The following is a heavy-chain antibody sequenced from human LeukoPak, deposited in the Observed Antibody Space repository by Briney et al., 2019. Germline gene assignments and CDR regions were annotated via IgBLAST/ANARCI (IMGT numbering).Heavy chain of an antibody. J-gene: IGHJ6*02. CDR1: GFTFSTSW. CDR3: ARDWHFSLDV. CDR2: IKPDGSEI. V-gene: IGHV3-7*04. Sequence: GGPLRLSCAASGFTFSTSWMAWVRQTPGKGLEWVANIKPDGSEIHYGDSVKGRFTISRDNARNSLNLQMDSLRVDDTAVYFCARDWHFSLDVWGQGTMVTVSS.